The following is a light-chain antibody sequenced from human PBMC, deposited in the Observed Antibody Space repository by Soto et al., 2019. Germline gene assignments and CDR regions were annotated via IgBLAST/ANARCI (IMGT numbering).Light chain of an antibody. CDR3: QQYNYLWT. Sequence: EMVMTQSPATLSVSPGEGATLSCRASQSGSSHLAWYQQKPGQAPRLLIYDASTRATGVPGRFSGSGSGTEFTLTLSSLQSEDFAVYYCQQYNYLWTFGQGTKVEIK. CDR2: DAS. V-gene: IGKV3-15*01. J-gene: IGKJ1*01. CDR1: QSGSSH.